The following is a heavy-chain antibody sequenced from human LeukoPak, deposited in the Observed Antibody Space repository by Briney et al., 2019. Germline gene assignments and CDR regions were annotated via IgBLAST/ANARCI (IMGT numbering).Heavy chain of an antibody. J-gene: IGHJ6*02. D-gene: IGHD4-17*01. CDR2: INPNSGGT. CDR3: ARESTVTIYYYYYGMDV. CDR1: GYTFTGYY. V-gene: IGHV1-2*04. Sequence: ASVKVSCKASGYTFTGYYMHWVRQAPGQGLEWMGWINPNSGGTNYAQKFQGWVTMTRDTSISTAYMELSRLRSEDTAVYYCARESTVTIYYYYYGMDVWGQGTTVTVSS.